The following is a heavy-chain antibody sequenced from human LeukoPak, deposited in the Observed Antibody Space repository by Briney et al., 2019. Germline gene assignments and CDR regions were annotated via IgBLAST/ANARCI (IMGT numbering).Heavy chain of an antibody. Sequence: SETLSLTCTVSGGSISSSSYYWGWIRQPPGKGLEWIGSIYYSGSTYYNPSLKSRVTISVDTSKNQFSLKLSSVTAADTAVYYCARDQGSGGSGWYLDYWGQGTLVTVSS. V-gene: IGHV4-39*02. CDR1: GGSISSSSYY. J-gene: IGHJ4*02. CDR3: ARDQGSGGSGWYLDY. CDR2: IYYSGST. D-gene: IGHD3-10*01.